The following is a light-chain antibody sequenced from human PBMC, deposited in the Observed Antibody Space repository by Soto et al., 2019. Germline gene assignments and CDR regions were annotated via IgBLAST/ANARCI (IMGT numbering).Light chain of an antibody. J-gene: IGKJ1*01. V-gene: IGKV1-5*03. CDR1: QSISFW. CDR3: QQYNSYSWT. CDR2: KAS. Sequence: DIQMTQFPLTLSASVGDRVSITCRASQSISFWLAWYQQKPGKAPRLLIYKASSLESGVPSRFSGSGSGTEFTLTISSLQPDDFATYYCQQYNSYSWTFGQGTKVDIK.